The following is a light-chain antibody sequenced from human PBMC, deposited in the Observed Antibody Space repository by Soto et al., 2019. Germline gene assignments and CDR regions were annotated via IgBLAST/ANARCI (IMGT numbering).Light chain of an antibody. CDR1: QSVSSN. CDR2: DAS. Sequence: EVVMTQSPATLSVSPGKRATLSCRASQSVSSNLAWYQQKPGQAPRLLIYDASTRATGIPARFSGSGSGTEFPLTISSLQSEDFAVYYCQQYNNWPRTFGQGTKVELK. CDR3: QQYNNWPRT. V-gene: IGKV3-15*01. J-gene: IGKJ1*01.